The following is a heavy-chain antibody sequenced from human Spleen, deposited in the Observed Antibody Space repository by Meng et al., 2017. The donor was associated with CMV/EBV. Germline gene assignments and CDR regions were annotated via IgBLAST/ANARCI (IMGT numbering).Heavy chain of an antibody. D-gene: IGHD3-10*01. CDR1: GGSISSYY. CDR3: ASLASYGSGSYYNYGMDV. J-gene: IGHJ6*02. Sequence: GSLRLSCTVSGGSISSYYWSWIRQPAGKGLEWIGRIYTSGSTNYNPSLKSRVTMSVDTSKNQFSLKLSSVTAADTAVYYCASLASYGSGSYYNYGMDVWGQGTTVTVSS. CDR2: IYTSGST. V-gene: IGHV4-4*07.